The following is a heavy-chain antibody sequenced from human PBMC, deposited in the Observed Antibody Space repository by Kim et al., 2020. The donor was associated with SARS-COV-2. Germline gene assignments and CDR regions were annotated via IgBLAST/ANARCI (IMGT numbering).Heavy chain of an antibody. J-gene: IGHJ6*01. CDR1: GFTFSSYD. CDR3: ATNEGHCHHSFYGTDV. Sequence: GGSLRLSCAASGFTFSSYDMHWVRQAPGKGLEWVSAIGLTGNPSYSGASVGRLTTFTKDTNDTSLYLLKDRRAGEAAAYYCATNEGHCHHSFYGTDV. V-gene: IGHV3-13*05. CDR2: IGLTGNP. D-gene: IGHD1-1*01.